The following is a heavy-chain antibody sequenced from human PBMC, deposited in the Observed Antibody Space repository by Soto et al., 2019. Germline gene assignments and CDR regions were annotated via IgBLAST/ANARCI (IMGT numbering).Heavy chain of an antibody. Sequence: QVQLVQSGAEVKKPGSSVKVSCKASGGTFSSYAISWVRQAPGQGLEWMGGIIPIFGTANYAQKFQGRVTMSADESTSTAYMELSSLRSEDTAVYYCARPYYGSGSPVMESRLDYWGQGTLVTVSS. CDR3: ARPYYGSGSPVMESRLDY. CDR1: GGTFSSYA. D-gene: IGHD3-10*01. J-gene: IGHJ4*02. CDR2: IIPIFGTA. V-gene: IGHV1-69*01.